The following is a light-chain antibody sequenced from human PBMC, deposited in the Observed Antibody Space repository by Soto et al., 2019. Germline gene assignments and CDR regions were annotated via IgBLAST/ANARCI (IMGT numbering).Light chain of an antibody. CDR3: QQRRDWST. Sequence: IVLIQSPAALSLSPGERATLSCRATQTINSYLAWYQQKPGQAPRLLIYDASNRATGIPARFRGSGSGTDFTLTISSLESEDSAVYYCQQRRDWSTFDQGTKLEIK. J-gene: IGKJ2*01. CDR2: DAS. V-gene: IGKV3-11*01. CDR1: QTINSY.